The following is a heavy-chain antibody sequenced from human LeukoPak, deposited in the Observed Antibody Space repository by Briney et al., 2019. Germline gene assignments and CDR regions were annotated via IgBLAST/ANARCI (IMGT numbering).Heavy chain of an antibody. D-gene: IGHD6-25*01. V-gene: IGHV3-23*01. Sequence: LPGGSLRLSCAASGFTFSSFSMNWVRQAPGKGLEWVSTSSGSGAGTYYPDSLKGRFTISRDNSKNTLYLQMNSLRAEDTATYYCAKRPNEAAAGPFDYWGQGTLVTVSS. CDR2: SSGSGAGT. J-gene: IGHJ4*02. CDR1: GFTFSSFS. CDR3: AKRPNEAAAGPFDY.